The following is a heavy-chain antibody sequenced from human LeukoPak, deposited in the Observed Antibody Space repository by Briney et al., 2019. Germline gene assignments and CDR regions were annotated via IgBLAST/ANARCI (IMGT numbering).Heavy chain of an antibody. Sequence: GGSLRLSCAASGFTFSSYAMSWVRQAPGKGLEWVSAISGSGGSTYYADSVKGRFTISRDNSKNTLYLQMNSLRAEDTAVYYCAKDHVDTAMEDYYFDYWGQGTLVTVSS. D-gene: IGHD5-18*01. CDR1: GFTFSSYA. J-gene: IGHJ4*02. CDR2: ISGSGGST. V-gene: IGHV3-23*01. CDR3: AKDHVDTAMEDYYFDY.